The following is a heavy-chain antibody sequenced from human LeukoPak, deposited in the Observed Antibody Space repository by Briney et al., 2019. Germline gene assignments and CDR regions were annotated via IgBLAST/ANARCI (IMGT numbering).Heavy chain of an antibody. Sequence: SVKVSCKASGYTLTGYCMHWVRQAPGQGLEWMGGIIPIFGTANYAQKFQGRVTITADESTSTAYMELSSLRSEDTAVYYCASLSSGWYQDAFDIWGQGTMVTVSS. J-gene: IGHJ3*02. CDR2: IIPIFGTA. D-gene: IGHD6-19*01. V-gene: IGHV1-69*13. CDR3: ASLSSGWYQDAFDI. CDR1: GYTLTGYC.